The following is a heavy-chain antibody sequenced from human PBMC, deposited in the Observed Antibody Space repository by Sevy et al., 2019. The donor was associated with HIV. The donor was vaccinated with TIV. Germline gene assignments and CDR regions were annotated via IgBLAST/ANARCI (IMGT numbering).Heavy chain of an antibody. Sequence: ASVKVSCKASGYTFSNYYMDWVRQAPGQGLEWMGRINPNSGGTNYAQKFQGRVTMTRDTSIRTAYMELTRLRSDDTAGYYYAGERITMVEGVFITTYYHYGMDVWGQGTTVTVSS. CDR1: GYTFSNYY. J-gene: IGHJ6*02. CDR3: AGERITMVEGVFITTYYHYGMDV. V-gene: IGHV1-2*06. D-gene: IGHD3-10*01. CDR2: INPNSGGT.